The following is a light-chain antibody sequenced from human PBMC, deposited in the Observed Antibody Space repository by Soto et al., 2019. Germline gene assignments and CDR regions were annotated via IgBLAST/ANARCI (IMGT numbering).Light chain of an antibody. CDR1: QSVSDS. CDR3: HQSDGTPQT. Sequence: DIQMTQSPSSLSASVGDRVTITCRANQSVSDSLNWYQPKPGKVPKLLIYAASSLRSGVPSRISGSGAGTDFTLTISSLQPEDFATYYCHQSDGTPQTFGQGTKVETK. J-gene: IGKJ1*01. V-gene: IGKV1-39*01. CDR2: AAS.